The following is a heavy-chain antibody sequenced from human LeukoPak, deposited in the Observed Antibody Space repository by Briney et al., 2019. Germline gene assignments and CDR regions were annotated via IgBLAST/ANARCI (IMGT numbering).Heavy chain of an antibody. CDR1: GFTFSSYW. D-gene: IGHD1-26*01. V-gene: IGHV3-74*01. Sequence: GGSLRLSCAASGFTFSSYWMHWVRQAPGKGLVWVSRVKSDGSSTNYADSVKGRFTVSRDNAKNTLILQTNSLRAEDTAVYYCARGGSPPEALGDTFDVWGHGTLVTVSS. J-gene: IGHJ3*01. CDR2: VKSDGSST. CDR3: ARGGSPPEALGDTFDV.